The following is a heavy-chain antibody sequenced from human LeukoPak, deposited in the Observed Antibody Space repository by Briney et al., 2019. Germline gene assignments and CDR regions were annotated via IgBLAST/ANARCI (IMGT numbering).Heavy chain of an antibody. CDR1: GFSFSSSW. Sequence: SGGSLRLSCAASGFSFSSSWMHWVRHAPGKGLVWVSRINSDGSTTNYADSVKGRFTISRDNAKNTLYLQMNSLRAEDTAVYYCANHLACRSHNCPSFDEWGQGTLVTVSS. D-gene: IGHD2-2*01. J-gene: IGHJ4*02. CDR2: INSDGSTT. CDR3: ANHLACRSHNCPSFDE. V-gene: IGHV3-74*01.